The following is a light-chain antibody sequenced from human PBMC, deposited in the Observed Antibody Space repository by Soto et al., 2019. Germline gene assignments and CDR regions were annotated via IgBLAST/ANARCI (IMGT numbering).Light chain of an antibody. V-gene: IGKV3-15*01. Sequence: EIVMTQSPATLSVSPGERATLSCRASQSVSSNLAWYQQKPGQAPRLLIYGASTRATGIPARFSGSGSGTEFTLTISSLQSEDXAVYXXQQXXNWLITFGQGTRLEIK. CDR1: QSVSSN. J-gene: IGKJ5*01. CDR2: GAS. CDR3: QQXXNWLIT.